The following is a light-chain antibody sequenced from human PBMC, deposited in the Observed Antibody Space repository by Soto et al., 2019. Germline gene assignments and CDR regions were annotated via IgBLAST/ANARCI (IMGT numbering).Light chain of an antibody. CDR2: GAS. CDR1: QSVGSSY. CDR3: QQYDTSPYT. J-gene: IGKJ2*01. Sequence: EIVLTQSPGTLSLSPGERATLSCRASQSVGSSYLAWYQQKPGQAPRLLIYGASSRATGFPDRFSGSGSGTDFTLTISRLEPGDFAVSYCQQYDTSPYTLGQGTK. V-gene: IGKV3-20*01.